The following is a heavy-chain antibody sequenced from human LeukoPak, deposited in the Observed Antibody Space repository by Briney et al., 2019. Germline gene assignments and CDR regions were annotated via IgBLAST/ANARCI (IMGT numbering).Heavy chain of an antibody. CDR1: GFTFSNAW. D-gene: IGHD5-12*01. Sequence: GGSLRLSCAASGFTFSNAWMSWVCQAPGKGLEWVGRIKSKTDGGTTDYAAPVKGRFTISRDDSKNTLYLQMNSLKTEDTAVYYCTTEDIVATSDYWGQGTLVTVSS. CDR3: TTEDIVATSDY. V-gene: IGHV3-15*01. J-gene: IGHJ4*02. CDR2: IKSKTDGGTT.